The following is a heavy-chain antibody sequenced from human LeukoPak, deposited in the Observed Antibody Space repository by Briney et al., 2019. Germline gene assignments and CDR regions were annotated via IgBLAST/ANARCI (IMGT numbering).Heavy chain of an antibody. J-gene: IGHJ4*02. CDR2: ISAYNGNT. Sequence: GASVKVSCKASGYTFTSYGISWVRQAPGQGLEWMGWISAYNGNTNYAQKFQGRVTMTRDTSISTAYMELSRLRSDDTAVYYCFIRLGELSPSHYFDYWGQGTLATVSS. D-gene: IGHD3-16*02. CDR1: GYTFTSYG. V-gene: IGHV1-18*01. CDR3: FIRLGELSPSHYFDY.